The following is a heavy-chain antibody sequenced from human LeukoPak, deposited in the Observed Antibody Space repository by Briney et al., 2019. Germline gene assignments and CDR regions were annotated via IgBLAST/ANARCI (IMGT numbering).Heavy chain of an antibody. D-gene: IGHD5-12*01. V-gene: IGHV4-31*03. J-gene: IGHJ4*02. Sequence: PSETLSLTCTVSGGSISSGGYYWSWIRQHPGKGLEWIGYIYYSGSTYYNPSLKSRVTISVDTSKNQFSLKLSSVTAADTAVYYCARAPEMATRYFDYWGQGTLVTVSS. CDR3: ARAPEMATRYFDY. CDR1: GGSISSGGYY. CDR2: IYYSGST.